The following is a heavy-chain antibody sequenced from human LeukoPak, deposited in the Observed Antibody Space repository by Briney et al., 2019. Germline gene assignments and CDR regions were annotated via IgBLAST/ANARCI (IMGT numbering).Heavy chain of an antibody. CDR3: ARDIVPAAPNWFDP. CDR2: IIPIFGTA. D-gene: IGHD2-2*01. Sequence: SVKVSCKASGYTFTSYYMHWVRQAPGQGLEWMGGIIPIFGTANYAQKFQGRVTITADESTSTAYMELSSLRSEDTAVYYCARDIVPAAPNWFDPWGQGTLVTVSS. J-gene: IGHJ5*02. CDR1: GYTFTSYY. V-gene: IGHV1-69*13.